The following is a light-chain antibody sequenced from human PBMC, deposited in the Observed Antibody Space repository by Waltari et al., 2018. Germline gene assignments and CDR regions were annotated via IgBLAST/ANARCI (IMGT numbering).Light chain of an antibody. J-gene: IGKJ4*01. V-gene: IGKV1-5*03. CDR2: KAS. CDR1: QSISNW. CDR3: QQYNSYSLLT. Sequence: DIQMTQSPSTLSASVGDRVTITCRASQSISNWLAWYQQKRGKAPKLLLYKASTLESGVPSRFSGSGSGTEFTLTISSLQPDDFATYYCQQYNSYSLLTFGGGTKVEIK.